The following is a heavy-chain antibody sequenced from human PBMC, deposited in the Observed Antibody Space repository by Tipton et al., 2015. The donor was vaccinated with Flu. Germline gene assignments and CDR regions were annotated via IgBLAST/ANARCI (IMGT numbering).Heavy chain of an antibody. V-gene: IGHV3-30*02. CDR2: IRHDESDK. D-gene: IGHD6-19*01. CDR1: GGPISSGGDY. CDR3: AKDGWDTSGWYPFDY. J-gene: IGHJ4*02. Sequence: LSLTCTVSGGPISSGGDYWSWIRQAPGKGLEWVAFIRHDESDKYYADSVKGRFTISRDNSKNALYLLISSLRPEDTAVYYCAKDGWDTSGWYPFDYWGQGTLVTVSA.